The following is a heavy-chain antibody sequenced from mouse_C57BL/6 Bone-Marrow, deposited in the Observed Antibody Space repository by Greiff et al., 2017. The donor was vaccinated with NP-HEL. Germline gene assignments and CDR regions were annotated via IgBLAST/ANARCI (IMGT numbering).Heavy chain of an antibody. V-gene: IGHV1-5*01. D-gene: IGHD2-2*01. CDR1: GYTFTSYW. CDR2: IYPGNSDT. J-gene: IGHJ2*01. CDR3: GSTMVTTHFDY. Sequence: VQLKESGTVLARPGASVKMSCKTSGYTFTSYWMHWVKQRPGQGLEWIGAIYPGNSDTSYNQKFKGKAKLTAVTSASTAYMGLSSLTNEDSAVYYCGSTMVTTHFDYWGQGTTLTVSS.